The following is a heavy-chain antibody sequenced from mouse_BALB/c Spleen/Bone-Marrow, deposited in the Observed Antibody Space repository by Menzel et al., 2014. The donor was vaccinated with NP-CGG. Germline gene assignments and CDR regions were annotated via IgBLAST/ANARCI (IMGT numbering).Heavy chain of an antibody. D-gene: IGHD1-3*01. CDR3: ARWGKGYFDV. Sequence: QVRLQQSGAELVKPGASVKLSCKASGYNFISYWIHWVKQRPGQGLEWIGEINPGNGRTNYNEKFKDKATLTIDKSSSTAYMQLSRLTSEDSAVYYCARWGKGYFDVWGAGTTVTVSS. V-gene: IGHV1S81*02. CDR1: GYNFISYW. CDR2: INPGNGRT. J-gene: IGHJ1*01.